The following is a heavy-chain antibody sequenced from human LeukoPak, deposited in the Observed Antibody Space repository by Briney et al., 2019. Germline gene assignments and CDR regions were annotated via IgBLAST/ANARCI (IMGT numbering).Heavy chain of an antibody. CDR2: IYVGGST. CDR1: GFTVSNNY. J-gene: IGHJ4*02. D-gene: IGHD4-17*01. V-gene: IGHV3-53*01. Sequence: GGSLRLSCAASGFTVSNNYMSWVRQAPGKGLEWVSVIYVGGSTFYADSVKGRFTISRDNSKNTLYLQMSSLRVEDTAVYYCARGDYGFGYWGQGTLLTVSS. CDR3: ARGDYGFGY.